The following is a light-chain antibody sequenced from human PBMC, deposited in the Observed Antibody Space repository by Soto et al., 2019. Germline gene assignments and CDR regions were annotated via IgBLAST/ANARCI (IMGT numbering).Light chain of an antibody. V-gene: IGKV3-11*01. CDR2: GAS. CDR1: QSVINNH. CDR3: QQRSNWPPT. Sequence: EIVLTQSPGTLSLSPGERATLSCRASQSVINNHLAWYQQKPGQAPRLLIYGASNRATGIPARFSGSGSGTDFTLTISSLEPEDFAVYYCQQRSNWPPTFGQGTKVDIK. J-gene: IGKJ1*01.